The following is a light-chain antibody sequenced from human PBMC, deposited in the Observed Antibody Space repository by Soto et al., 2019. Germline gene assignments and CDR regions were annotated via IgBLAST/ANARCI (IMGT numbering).Light chain of an antibody. Sequence: DIQMTQSPSSLSASVGDRVTISCRASQDIRDYLAWFQQKPGKPPKTLIYAASRLQPGVPSKFRGSGSGTDFPLTISSLQPEDFATYYCQQYNSYPPTFGQGTRLDI. J-gene: IGKJ2*01. CDR3: QQYNSYPPT. CDR1: QDIRDY. V-gene: IGKV1-16*02. CDR2: AAS.